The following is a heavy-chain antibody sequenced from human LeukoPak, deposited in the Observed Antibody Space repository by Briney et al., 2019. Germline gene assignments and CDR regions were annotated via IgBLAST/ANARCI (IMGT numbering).Heavy chain of an antibody. CDR1: GYTFTSYD. V-gene: IGHV1-8*01. D-gene: IGHD7-27*01. Sequence: GASVKVSCKASGYTFTSYDINWMRQATGQWLEWMGWMSPNSGNTGYAQKFQGRVTMTRDTSTGTAYLELSSLRSEDSAVYYCVRTPPNWGADFWGQGTLVTVSS. CDR3: VRTPPNWGADF. J-gene: IGHJ4*02. CDR2: MSPNSGNT.